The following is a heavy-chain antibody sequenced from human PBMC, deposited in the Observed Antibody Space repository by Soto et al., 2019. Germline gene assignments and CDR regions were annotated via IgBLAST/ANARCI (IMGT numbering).Heavy chain of an antibody. J-gene: IGHJ3*02. CDR1: GFTFDDYT. V-gene: IGHV3-43*01. Sequence: PGGSLRLSCAASGFTFDDYTMHWVRQAPGKGLEWVSLISWDGGSTYYADSVKGRFTISRDNSKNSLYLQMNSLRTEDTALYYCAKVGYSSSWWSGAFDIWGQGTMVTVSS. D-gene: IGHD6-13*01. CDR3: AKVGYSSSWWSGAFDI. CDR2: ISWDGGST.